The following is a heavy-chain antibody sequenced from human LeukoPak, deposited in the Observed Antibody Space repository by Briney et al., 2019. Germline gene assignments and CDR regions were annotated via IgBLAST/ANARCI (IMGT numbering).Heavy chain of an antibody. V-gene: IGHV4-38-2*02. D-gene: IGHD1-14*01. Sequence: SDPLSLTCTVSGYSISRGYYWGWIRPPPGTGLEWTGKIYHSGSTYYNPSLKSRVTISVDTSKNQFSLKLSSVTAADTAVYYCARTPARVYYYYMDVWGKGTTVTVSS. CDR2: IYHSGST. J-gene: IGHJ6*03. CDR3: ARTPARVYYYYMDV. CDR1: GYSISRGYY.